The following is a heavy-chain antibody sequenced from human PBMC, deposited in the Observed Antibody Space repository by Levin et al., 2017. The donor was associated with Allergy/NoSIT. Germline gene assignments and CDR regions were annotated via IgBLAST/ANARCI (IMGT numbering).Heavy chain of an antibody. CDR3: ATDMYSSGWYAGLKY. D-gene: IGHD6-19*01. J-gene: IGHJ4*02. Sequence: ASVKVSCKVSGYTLTELSMHWVRQAPGKGLEWMGGFDPEDGETIYAQKFQGRVTMTEDTSTDTAYMELSSLRSEDTAVYYCATDMYSSGWYAGLKYWGQGTLVTVSS. V-gene: IGHV1-24*01. CDR1: GYTLTELS. CDR2: FDPEDGET.